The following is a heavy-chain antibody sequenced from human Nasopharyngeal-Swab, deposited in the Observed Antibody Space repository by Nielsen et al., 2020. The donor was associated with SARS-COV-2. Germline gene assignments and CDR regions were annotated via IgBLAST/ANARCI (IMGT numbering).Heavy chain of an antibody. CDR1: GYTFTSYY. CDR2: INPSGGST. J-gene: IGHJ3*02. V-gene: IGHV1-46*01. D-gene: IGHD3-22*01. CDR3: ARMGGGDDSSGYFNNAFDI. Sequence: ASVKVSCKASGYTFTSYYMHWVRQAHGQGLEWMGIINPSGGSTSYAQKFQGRVTMTRNTSISTAYMELSSLRSEDTAVYYCARMGGGDDSSGYFNNAFDIWGQGTMVTVSS.